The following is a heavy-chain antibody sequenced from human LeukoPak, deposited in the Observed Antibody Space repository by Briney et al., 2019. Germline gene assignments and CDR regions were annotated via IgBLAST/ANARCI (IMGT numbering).Heavy chain of an antibody. CDR3: AREAMVRGVIIKAFDY. CDR2: MNPNSGNT. CDR1: GYTFTSYD. Sequence: ASVKVSCKASGYTFTSYDINWVRQATGQGLGWMGWMNPNSGNTGYAQKFQDRVTMTRNTSISTAYMELSSLRSEDTAVYYCAREAMVRGVIIKAFDYWGQGTLVTVSS. D-gene: IGHD3-10*01. J-gene: IGHJ4*02. V-gene: IGHV1-8*01.